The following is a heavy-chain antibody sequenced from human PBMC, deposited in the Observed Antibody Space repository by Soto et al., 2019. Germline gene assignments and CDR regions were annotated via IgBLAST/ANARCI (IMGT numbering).Heavy chain of an antibody. D-gene: IGHD4-17*01. V-gene: IGHV4-39*01. J-gene: IGHJ4*02. Sequence: PSETLSLTCTVSCGSVTNSSYYWGWIRQSPGKGLEWIGSVYCRGRSSSKSSVKSRVTISVDTSKNRFSLSLNSVTASDTAVYFCVSQRTTVPTQAYFDYWGPGAVVTVSS. CDR3: VSQRTTVPTQAYFDY. CDR1: CGSVTNSSYY. CDR2: VYCRGRS.